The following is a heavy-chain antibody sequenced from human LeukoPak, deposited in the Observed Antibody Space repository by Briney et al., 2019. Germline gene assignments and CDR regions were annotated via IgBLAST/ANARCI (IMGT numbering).Heavy chain of an antibody. Sequence: PSETLSLTCTVSGGSISSSSYYWGWIRQPPGKGLEWIGSIYYSGSTYFNPSLRSRLTISVDTSKNQFSLRLNSVTAADTAVYHCARHDYGDYDANWFDPWGQGSLVTVSS. CDR2: IYYSGST. CDR3: ARHDYGDYDANWFDP. V-gene: IGHV4-39*01. J-gene: IGHJ5*02. D-gene: IGHD4-17*01. CDR1: GGSISSSSYY.